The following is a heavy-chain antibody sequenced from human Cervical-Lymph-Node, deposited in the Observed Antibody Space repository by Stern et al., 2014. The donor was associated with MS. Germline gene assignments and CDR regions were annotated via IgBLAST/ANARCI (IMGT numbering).Heavy chain of an antibody. V-gene: IGHV4-61*01. D-gene: IGHD6-19*01. J-gene: IGHJ4*02. CDR3: ARVRGQWLALDY. CDR2: IYYSGST. CDR1: GGSVSSGSYY. Sequence: QVQLQESGPGLVKPSETLSLTCTVSGGSVSSGSYYWSWIRQPPGKGLEWIGYIYYSGSTNYNPSLKSRVTISVDTSKNQFSLKLSSVNAADTAVYYCARVRGQWLALDYWGQGTLVTVSS.